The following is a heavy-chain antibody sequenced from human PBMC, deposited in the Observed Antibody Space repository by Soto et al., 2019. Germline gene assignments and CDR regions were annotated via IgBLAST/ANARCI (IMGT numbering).Heavy chain of an antibody. V-gene: IGHV1-18*01. D-gene: IGHD3-3*01. CDR3: ARDPQPVLEWLVSYNWFDP. CDR1: GYTFTSYG. J-gene: IGHJ5*02. Sequence: EASVKVSCKASGYTFTSYGISWVRQAPGQGLEWMGWISAYNGNTNYAQKLQGRVTMTTDTSTSTAYMELRSLRSDDTAVYYCARDPQPVLEWLVSYNWFDPWGQGTLVTVSS. CDR2: ISAYNGNT.